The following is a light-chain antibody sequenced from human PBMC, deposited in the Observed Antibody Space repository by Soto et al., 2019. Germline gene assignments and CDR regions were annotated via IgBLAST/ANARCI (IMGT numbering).Light chain of an antibody. CDR3: CSYAGSYTYV. CDR1: SSNIGAGSD. CDR2: INK. J-gene: IGLJ1*01. V-gene: IGLV1-40*01. Sequence: QSVLTQPPSVSGAPGQTVTISCTGTSSNIGAGSDVHWYQQLPGAAPKLLIYINKNRPSGVPDRFSGSKSGSSASLAITGLQAEDEADYYCCSYAGSYTYVFGTGTKVTVL.